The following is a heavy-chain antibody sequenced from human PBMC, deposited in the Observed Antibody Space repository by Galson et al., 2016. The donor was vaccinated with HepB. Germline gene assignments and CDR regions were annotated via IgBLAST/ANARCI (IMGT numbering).Heavy chain of an antibody. Sequence: SLRLSCAASGFTFGDYAMSWFRQAPGKGLEWVGFIRSRRNGATIEYAASVKGRFTISRDDSKSIAYLQLNSLKTEDTAVYFCTREVTTTVGYWGQGTLVTVSS. CDR1: GFTFGDYA. V-gene: IGHV3-49*03. J-gene: IGHJ4*02. D-gene: IGHD4-23*01. CDR2: IRSRRNGATI. CDR3: TREVTTTVGY.